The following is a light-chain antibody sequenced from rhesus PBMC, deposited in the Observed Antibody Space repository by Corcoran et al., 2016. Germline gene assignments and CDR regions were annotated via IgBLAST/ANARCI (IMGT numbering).Light chain of an antibody. CDR2: EAS. V-gene: IGKV1-25*01. Sequence: DIQMTQSPSSLSASVGDRVTITCRASQGITNDLAWHQQKPGETPKLLIYEASSLQSGIPSRFSGNGTGADFTLTISNLQPEDFATYYCQQYHSIPWTFGPGTKVEIK. J-gene: IGKJ1*01. CDR1: QGITND. CDR3: QQYHSIPWT.